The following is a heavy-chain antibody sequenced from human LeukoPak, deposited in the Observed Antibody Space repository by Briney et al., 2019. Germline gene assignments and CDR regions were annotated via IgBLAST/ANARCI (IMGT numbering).Heavy chain of an antibody. Sequence: EASVKVSCKTSGGNFVTYATNWVRQVPGQGLEWMGRIIPAISRTDYTYNFEDRVTITADDSATTAYLEVTNLRPEDTAMYYCTRVADSNLVSDAFDVWGQGTKVTVSS. CDR1: GGNFVTYA. CDR3: TRVADSNLVSDAFDV. D-gene: IGHD2-21*01. CDR2: IIPAISRT. J-gene: IGHJ3*01. V-gene: IGHV1-69*11.